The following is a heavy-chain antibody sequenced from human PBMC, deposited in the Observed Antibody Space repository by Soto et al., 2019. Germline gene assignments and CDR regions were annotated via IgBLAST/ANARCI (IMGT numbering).Heavy chain of an antibody. CDR2: MNPNSGNT. CDR3: ARGGYSYGYYYYYGMDV. J-gene: IGHJ6*02. D-gene: IGHD5-18*01. CDR1: GYTFTSYD. Sequence: ASVKVSCKASGYTFTSYDINWVRQATGQGLEWMGWMNPNSGNTGYAQKFQGRVTMTRNTSISTAYMELSSLRSEDTAVCYCARGGYSYGYYYYYGMDVWGQGTTVTVSS. V-gene: IGHV1-8*01.